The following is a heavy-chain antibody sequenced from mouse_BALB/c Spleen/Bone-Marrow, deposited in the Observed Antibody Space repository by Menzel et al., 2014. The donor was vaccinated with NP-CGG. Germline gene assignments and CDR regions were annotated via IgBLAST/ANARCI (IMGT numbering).Heavy chain of an antibody. Sequence: VQLKESGPELVKPGASMKISCKASGYSFTGYTMNWVKQSHGKNLEWIGLINPYNGGTSYNQKFKGKATLTVDKSSSTAYMELLSLTSEDSAVYNCARGQLGLKYYAMDYWGQGTSVTVSS. CDR1: GYSFTGYT. J-gene: IGHJ4*01. CDR2: INPYNGGT. CDR3: ARGQLGLKYYAMDY. V-gene: IGHV1-18*01. D-gene: IGHD3-2*01.